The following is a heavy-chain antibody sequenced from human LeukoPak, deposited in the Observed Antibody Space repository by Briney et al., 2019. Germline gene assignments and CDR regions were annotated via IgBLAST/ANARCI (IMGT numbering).Heavy chain of an antibody. V-gene: IGHV4-4*07. CDR1: GGSISSYY. Sequence: SETLSLTCTVSGGSISSYYWSWIRQPAGKGPEWIGRIYGSGTITYNPSLESRVTMSVDTSKNQFSLKLRSVTAADTAVYYCARDSGTTGEVKFDPWGQGILVTVSS. CDR2: IYGSGTI. D-gene: IGHD3-10*01. J-gene: IGHJ5*02. CDR3: ARDSGTTGEVKFDP.